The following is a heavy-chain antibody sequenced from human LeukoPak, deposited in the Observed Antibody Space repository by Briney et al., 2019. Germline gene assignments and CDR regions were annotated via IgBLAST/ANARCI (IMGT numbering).Heavy chain of an antibody. D-gene: IGHD4/OR15-4a*01. CDR1: GGSFSGYY. CDR3: ARGPATEGVLDY. Sequence: SETLSLTCAVYGGSFSGYYWGWIRQPPGKGLEWIGTFFYSGRTYYNASLKSRLSISIDTSRNQFSLKLRSVTAADTAVYYCARGPATEGVLDYWGQGTLVAVSS. CDR2: FFYSGRT. J-gene: IGHJ4*02. V-gene: IGHV4-34*01.